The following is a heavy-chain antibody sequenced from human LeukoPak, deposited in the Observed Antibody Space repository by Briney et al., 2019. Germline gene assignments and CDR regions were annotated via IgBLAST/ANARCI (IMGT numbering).Heavy chain of an antibody. D-gene: IGHD3-9*01. CDR1: GGSISSSSYY. J-gene: IGHJ4*02. Sequence: SETLSLTCTVSGGSISSSSYYWGWIRQPPGKGLEWIGSIYYSGSTYYIPSLKSRITISLDMSKNQYSLKLTSVTAADTAVYYCARDVGFFDIDYWGQGILVTVSS. V-gene: IGHV4-39*07. CDR2: IYYSGST. CDR3: ARDVGFFDIDY.